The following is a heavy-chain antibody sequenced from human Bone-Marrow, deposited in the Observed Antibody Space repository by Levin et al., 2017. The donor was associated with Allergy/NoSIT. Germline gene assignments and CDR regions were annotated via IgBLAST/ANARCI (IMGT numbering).Heavy chain of an antibody. D-gene: IGHD2-21*01. J-gene: IGHJ3*02. Sequence: GESLKISCKGSGYSFTSYWIGWVRQMPGKGLEWMGIIYPGDSDTRYSPSFQGQVTISADKSISTAYLQWSSLKASDTAMYYCARLFHPWVIASDAFDIWGQGTMVTVSS. V-gene: IGHV5-51*01. CDR1: GYSFTSYW. CDR2: IYPGDSDT. CDR3: ARLFHPWVIASDAFDI.